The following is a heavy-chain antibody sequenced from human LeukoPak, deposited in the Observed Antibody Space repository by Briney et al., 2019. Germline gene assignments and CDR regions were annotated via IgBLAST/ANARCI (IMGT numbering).Heavy chain of an antibody. D-gene: IGHD6-13*01. CDR2: INPNSGGT. Sequence: ASVKVSCKASGYTFTGYYMLWVRQAPGQGLEWMGRINPNSGGTNYAQKFQGRVTMTRDTSISTAYMELSRLRSDDTAVYYCARVIAAAGTQYFDYWGQGTLVTVSS. CDR1: GYTFTGYY. J-gene: IGHJ4*02. CDR3: ARVIAAAGTQYFDY. V-gene: IGHV1-2*06.